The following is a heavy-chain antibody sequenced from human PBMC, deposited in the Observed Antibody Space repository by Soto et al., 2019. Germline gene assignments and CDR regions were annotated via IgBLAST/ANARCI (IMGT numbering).Heavy chain of an antibody. V-gene: IGHV3-74*01. CDR2: IISDGSIT. CDR3: ARDDNRAGNAFDM. Sequence: EVQLVESGGGLVQPGGSLRLSCAASGFTFSTYWMHWVRQAPGKGLVWVSRIISDGSITAYADSVKGRFTISRDNAKNTLYLQMNSLRAEDTAVYYCARDDNRAGNAFDMWGQGTMVTVSS. J-gene: IGHJ3*02. D-gene: IGHD3-10*01. CDR1: GFTFSTYW.